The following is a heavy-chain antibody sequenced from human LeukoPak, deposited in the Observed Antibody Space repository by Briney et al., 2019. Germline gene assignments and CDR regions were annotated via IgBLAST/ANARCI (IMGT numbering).Heavy chain of an antibody. CDR1: GFTFSSYG. D-gene: IGHD6-25*01. Sequence: PGGSLRLSCAASGFTFSSYGMHWVRQAPGKGLEWVAVIWYDGSNKYYADSVKGRFTISRDNSKNTLYLQMNSLRAEDTAVYYCARDRLFQGLDYWGQGTLVTVSS. V-gene: IGHV3-33*01. J-gene: IGHJ4*02. CDR2: IWYDGSNK. CDR3: ARDRLFQGLDY.